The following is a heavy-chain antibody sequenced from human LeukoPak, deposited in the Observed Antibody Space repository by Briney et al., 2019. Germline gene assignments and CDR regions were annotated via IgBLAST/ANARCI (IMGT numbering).Heavy chain of an antibody. V-gene: IGHV3-30-3*01. D-gene: IGHD3-22*01. CDR1: GFTFDNYA. Sequence: GGSLRLSCAASGFTFDNYAIHWVRQAPGKGLEWVAVISYDGSNKYYADSVKGRFTISRDNSKNTLYLQMNSLRAEDTAVYYCARALYYYDSRGSGGAFDIWGQGTMVTVSS. CDR3: ARALYYYDSRGSGGAFDI. CDR2: ISYDGSNK. J-gene: IGHJ3*02.